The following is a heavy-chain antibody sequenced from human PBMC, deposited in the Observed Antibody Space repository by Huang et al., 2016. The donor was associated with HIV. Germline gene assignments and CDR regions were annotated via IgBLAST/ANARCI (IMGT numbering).Heavy chain of an antibody. CDR3: STEVRAFYDIWATGGPY. D-gene: IGHD3-9*01. J-gene: IGHJ4*02. Sequence: EVQLVESGGGLVKPGGSLRLSCAASGFTFTNAWMNWVRQAPGKGLEWVGRVKSRADGGTTDYAAPVKGRFTISRDDSKNTLYLQLNSLKTEDTAIYYCSTEVRAFYDIWATGGPYWGPGTLVTVSS. V-gene: IGHV3-15*01. CDR2: VKSRADGGTT. CDR1: GFTFTNAW.